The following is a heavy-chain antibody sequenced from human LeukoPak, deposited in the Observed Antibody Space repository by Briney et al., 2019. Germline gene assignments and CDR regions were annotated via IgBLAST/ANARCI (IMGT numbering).Heavy chain of an antibody. CDR1: GGSISSGSYY. Sequence: SETLSLTCTVSGGSISSGSYYWSWIRQPAGKGLEWIGRIYTSGSTNYNPSLKSRVTMSVDTSKNQFSLKLSSVTAADTAVYYCAREPRYYDSSGYYFSPHYFDYWGQGTLVTVSS. D-gene: IGHD3-22*01. CDR3: AREPRYYDSSGYYFSPHYFDY. CDR2: IYTSGST. V-gene: IGHV4-61*02. J-gene: IGHJ4*02.